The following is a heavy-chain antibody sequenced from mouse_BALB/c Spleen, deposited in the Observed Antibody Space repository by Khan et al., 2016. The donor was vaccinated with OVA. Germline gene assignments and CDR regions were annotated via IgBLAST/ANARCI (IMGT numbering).Heavy chain of an antibody. Sequence: QIQLVQSGPELKKPGETVKISCKASGHTFTKYGMNWVKQAPGKGLKWMGWINTYTGEPTYADDFNGRFAFSLEISASTAYLQINNLKNEDTATXFCARPPYFSYVMDNWGQGTSVTVSS. J-gene: IGHJ4*01. CDR2: INTYTGEP. V-gene: IGHV9-3-1*01. D-gene: IGHD2-10*01. CDR1: GHTFTKYG. CDR3: ARPPYFSYVMDN.